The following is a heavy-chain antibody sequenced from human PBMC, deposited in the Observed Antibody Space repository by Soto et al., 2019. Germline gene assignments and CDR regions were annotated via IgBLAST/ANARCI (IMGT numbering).Heavy chain of an antibody. CDR2: ISSSSSYI. Sequence: GGSLRLSCAASGFTFSSYSMNWVRQAPGKGLEWVSSISSSSSYIYYADSVKGRFTISRDNAKNSLYLQMNSLRAEDTAVYYCARDLVVPAATSARDYYYGMDVWGQGTTVTVSS. CDR1: GFTFSSYS. CDR3: ARDLVVPAATSARDYYYGMDV. D-gene: IGHD2-2*01. J-gene: IGHJ6*02. V-gene: IGHV3-21*01.